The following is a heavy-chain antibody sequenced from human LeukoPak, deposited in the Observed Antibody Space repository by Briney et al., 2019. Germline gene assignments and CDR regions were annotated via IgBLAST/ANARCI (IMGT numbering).Heavy chain of an antibody. J-gene: IGHJ4*02. CDR2: FTSMSRTI. Sequence: GGSLRLSCAASGFTFSRYSMTWVRQAPGKGLEWVSSFTSMSRTIYYADSVKGRFTISRDNSKNTLYLQMNSLRVEDTAVYYCAKDRSDSSRWYAGSHWGQGTLVTVSS. CDR1: GFTFSRYS. D-gene: IGHD6-13*01. CDR3: AKDRSDSSRWYAGSH. V-gene: IGHV3-21*04.